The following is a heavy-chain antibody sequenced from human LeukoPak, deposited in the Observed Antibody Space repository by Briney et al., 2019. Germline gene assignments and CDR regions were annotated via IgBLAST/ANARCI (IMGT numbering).Heavy chain of an antibody. J-gene: IGHJ6*03. CDR2: IYSGGST. V-gene: IGHV3-66*02. D-gene: IGHD3-3*01. CDR3: AREKGFWSGYYISYYYYYMDV. Sequence: GGSLRPSSAASGFTVSSNYMSWVRQAPGKGLEWVSVIYSGGSTYYADSVKGRFTISRDNSKNTLYLQMNSLRAEDTAVYYCAREKGFWSGYYISYYYYYMDVWGKGTTVTVSS. CDR1: GFTVSSNY.